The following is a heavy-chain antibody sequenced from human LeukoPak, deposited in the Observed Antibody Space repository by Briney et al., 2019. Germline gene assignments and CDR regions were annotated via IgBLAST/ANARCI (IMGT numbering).Heavy chain of an antibody. CDR2: ISAGCDST. CDR3: ARWVYYYDF. D-gene: IGHD5-24*01. CDR1: GFTFSTYA. Sequence: GGSLRLSCSASGFTFSTYAINWVRQAPAKGLEWVSAISAGCDSTLYADSVKGRFTISRDNSRNTLYLQMSNLRVEDTALYYCARWVYYYDFWGQGTLLTVSS. J-gene: IGHJ4*02. V-gene: IGHV3-23*01.